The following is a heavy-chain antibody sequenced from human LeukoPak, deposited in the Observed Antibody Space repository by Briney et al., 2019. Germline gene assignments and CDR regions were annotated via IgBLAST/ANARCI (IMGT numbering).Heavy chain of an antibody. Sequence: GGSLRLSCAASGFTFRSYSMNWVRQAPGKGLEWVSYISSSSSTIYYADSVKGRFTTSRDNAKNSLYLQMNSLRAEDTAVYYCARDSAGGWLWWGQGTLVTVSS. D-gene: IGHD6-19*01. V-gene: IGHV3-48*01. CDR1: GFTFRSYS. CDR2: ISSSSSTI. J-gene: IGHJ4*02. CDR3: ARDSAGGWLW.